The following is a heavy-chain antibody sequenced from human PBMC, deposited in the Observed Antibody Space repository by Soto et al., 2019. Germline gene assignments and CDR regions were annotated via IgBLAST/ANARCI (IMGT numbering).Heavy chain of an antibody. CDR3: AKDKTVAGTGNFDY. V-gene: IGHV3-30*18. CDR2: ISYDGSNK. CDR1: GFTFSSYG. Sequence: GGSLRLSCAASGFTFSSYGMHWVRQAPGKGLEWVAVISYDGSNKYYADSVKGRFTISRDNSKNTLYLQMNSLRAEDTAVYYCAKDKTVAGTGNFDYWGQGTLVTVSS. D-gene: IGHD6-19*01. J-gene: IGHJ4*02.